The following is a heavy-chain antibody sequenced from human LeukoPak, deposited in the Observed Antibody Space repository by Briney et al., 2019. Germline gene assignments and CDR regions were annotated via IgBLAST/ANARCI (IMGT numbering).Heavy chain of an antibody. CDR2: IYSGGST. Sequence: PGGSLRLSCAASGFTVSSNYMSWVRQAPGKGLEWVSVIYSGGSTYYADSVKGRFTISRDNSKNTLYLQMNSLRAEDTAVYYCAGGQRHSSSWYGPDAFDIWGQGTMVTVSS. D-gene: IGHD6-13*01. CDR1: GFTVSSNY. CDR3: AGGQRHSSSWYGPDAFDI. V-gene: IGHV3-53*01. J-gene: IGHJ3*02.